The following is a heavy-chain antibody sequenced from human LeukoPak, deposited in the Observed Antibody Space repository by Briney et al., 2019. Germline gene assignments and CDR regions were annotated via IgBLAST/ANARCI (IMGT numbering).Heavy chain of an antibody. D-gene: IGHD5-18*01. Sequence: ASVKVSCKASGYSFTSFGISWVRQVPGQGLEWMGWSSAYNGETNYVQKFQGRVTMTTDAATSTAYMELRSLRPDDTAVYYCTRDLGVDTSMIFFDYWGQGTVVTVSS. CDR3: TRDLGVDTSMIFFDY. CDR1: GYSFTSFG. J-gene: IGHJ4*02. V-gene: IGHV1-18*01. CDR2: SSAYNGET.